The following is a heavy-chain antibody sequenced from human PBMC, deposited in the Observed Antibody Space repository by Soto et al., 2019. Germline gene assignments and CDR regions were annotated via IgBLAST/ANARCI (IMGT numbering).Heavy chain of an antibody. V-gene: IGHV3-11*01. Sequence: VGSLRLSCAASGFIFGDYYMSWIRQAPVKGLEWVSYISSGGSSKYYTESVKGRFTISRDLANNSLHLQMNSLKVEDTAVYFCARPGPLNHLLLVPDYFGLDVWGQGTAVTVSS. J-gene: IGHJ6*02. CDR1: GFIFGDYY. CDR2: ISSGGSSK. CDR3: ARPGPLNHLLLVPDYFGLDV. D-gene: IGHD6-13*01.